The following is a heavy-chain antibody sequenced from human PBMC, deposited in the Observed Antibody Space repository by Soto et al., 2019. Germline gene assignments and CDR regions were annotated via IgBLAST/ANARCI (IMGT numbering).Heavy chain of an antibody. D-gene: IGHD3-22*01. V-gene: IGHV3-23*01. Sequence: GGSLRLSCAASGFTFSSYAMSWVRQAPGKGLEWVSAISGSGGSTYYADSVKGRFTISRDNSKNTLYLQMNSLRAEDTAVYYCATRMSTMIVVVITSYFDYWGQGTLVTVSS. J-gene: IGHJ4*02. CDR2: ISGSGGST. CDR3: ATRMSTMIVVVITSYFDY. CDR1: GFTFSSYA.